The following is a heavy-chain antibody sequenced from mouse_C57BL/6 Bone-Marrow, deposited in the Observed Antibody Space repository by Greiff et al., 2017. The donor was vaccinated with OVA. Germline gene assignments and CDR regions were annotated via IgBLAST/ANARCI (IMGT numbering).Heavy chain of an antibody. CDR3: ARPYYDY. V-gene: IGHV5-6*01. CDR1: GFTFSSYG. D-gene: IGHD1-1*02. J-gene: IGHJ3*01. CDR2: ISSGGSYT. Sequence: EVQVVESGGDLVKPGGSLKLSCAASGFTFSSYGMSWVRQTPDKRLEWVATISSGGSYTYYPDRVKGRFTISRDNAKNTLYLQMSSLKSEDTAMYYCARPYYDYWGQGTLVTVSA.